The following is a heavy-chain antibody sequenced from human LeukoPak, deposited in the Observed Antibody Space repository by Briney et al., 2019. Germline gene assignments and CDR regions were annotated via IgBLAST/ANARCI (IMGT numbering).Heavy chain of an antibody. D-gene: IGHD5-24*01. CDR1: GFTFSSYW. Sequence: GGSLRPSCAASGFTFSSYWMHWVRQAPGKGLVWVSRINSDGSSTSYADSVKGRFTISRDNAKNTLYLQMNSLRAEDTAVYYCAKGTRGGYNLFDYWGQGTLVTVSS. CDR3: AKGTRGGYNLFDY. CDR2: INSDGSST. V-gene: IGHV3-74*01. J-gene: IGHJ4*02.